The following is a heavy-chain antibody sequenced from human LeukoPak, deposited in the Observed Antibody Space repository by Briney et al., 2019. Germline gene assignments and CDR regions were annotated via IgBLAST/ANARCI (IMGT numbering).Heavy chain of an antibody. V-gene: IGHV1-24*01. CDR2: FNREDDEP. CDR3: ATLDSYYDNSGRPLIPD. Sequence: ASLTVSFNISGYTLTDFSMHWVRQVPGKGLEWMGGFNREDDEPIYAPHFRGRVTVTEDTSTDTAYMELSSLRSEDTAVYYCATLDSYYDNSGRPLIPDWGQGTLVTVSS. CDR1: GYTLTDFS. J-gene: IGHJ4*02. D-gene: IGHD3-22*01.